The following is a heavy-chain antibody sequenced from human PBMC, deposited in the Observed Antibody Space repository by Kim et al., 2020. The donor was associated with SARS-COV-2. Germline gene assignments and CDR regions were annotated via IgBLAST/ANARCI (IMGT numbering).Heavy chain of an antibody. D-gene: IGHD5-18*01. CDR3: AREVVDTAMAGHY. V-gene: IGHV1-69*04. Sequence: YARRFQGRVTITADKPTSTAYVELSSLRSEDTAVYYCAREVVDTAMAGHYWGQGTLVTVSS. J-gene: IGHJ4*02.